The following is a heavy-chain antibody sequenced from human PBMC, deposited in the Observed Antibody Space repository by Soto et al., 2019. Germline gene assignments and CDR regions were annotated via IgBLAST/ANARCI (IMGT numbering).Heavy chain of an antibody. V-gene: IGHV3-7*05. J-gene: IGHJ6*02. CDR3: ARRRSGWSYYYYGMDV. CDR2: IKQDGSEK. D-gene: IGHD6-19*01. CDR1: GFTFSSYW. Sequence: GSLRLSCAASGFTFSSYWMSWVRQAPGKGLEWVANIKQDGSEKYYVDSVKGRFTISRDNAKNSLYLQMNSLRAEDTAVYYCARRRSGWSYYYYGMDVWGQGTTVTVSS.